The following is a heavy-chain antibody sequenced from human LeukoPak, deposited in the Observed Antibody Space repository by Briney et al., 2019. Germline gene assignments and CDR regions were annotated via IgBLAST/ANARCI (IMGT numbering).Heavy chain of an antibody. V-gene: IGHV1-46*01. CDR3: ARSSSLVTATSPDFDY. D-gene: IGHD2-21*02. CDR2: INPSGGST. J-gene: IGHJ4*02. CDR1: GYTFTSYY. Sequence: ASVKVSCRASGYTFTSYYMHWVRQAPGQGLEWMGIINPSGGSTSYAQKFQGRVTMTRDTSISTAYMELSRLRSDDTAVYYCARSSSLVTATSPDFDYWGQGTLVTVSS.